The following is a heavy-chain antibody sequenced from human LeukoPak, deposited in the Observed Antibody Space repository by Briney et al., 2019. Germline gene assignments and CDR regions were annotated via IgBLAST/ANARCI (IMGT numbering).Heavy chain of an antibody. J-gene: IGHJ4*02. D-gene: IGHD1-26*01. Sequence: PSETLSLTCAVYGGSFSGYYWSWIREPPGKGLEWIGEVNHSGSTNYNPSLKSRVTISVDTSKNQFSLKRSSVTAADTAVYYCARMLVGATSYFDSWGQGTLVTVSS. V-gene: IGHV4-34*01. CDR2: VNHSGST. CDR1: GGSFSGYY. CDR3: ARMLVGATSYFDS.